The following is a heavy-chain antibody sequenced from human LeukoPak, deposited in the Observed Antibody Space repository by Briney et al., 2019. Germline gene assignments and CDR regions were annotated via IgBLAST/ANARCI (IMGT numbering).Heavy chain of an antibody. J-gene: IGHJ6*02. Sequence: GGSLRLSCAASGFTFSISGMNWVRQAPGKGLEWVSYISSSSSNINYADSVKGRFTISRDNAKNSLYLQMNSLRAEDTAVYFCAKDFRRVTMVRGITYYYYYGMDVWGQGTTVTVSS. CDR3: AKDFRRVTMVRGITYYYYYGMDV. CDR1: GFTFSISG. D-gene: IGHD3-10*01. V-gene: IGHV3-48*01. CDR2: ISSSSSNI.